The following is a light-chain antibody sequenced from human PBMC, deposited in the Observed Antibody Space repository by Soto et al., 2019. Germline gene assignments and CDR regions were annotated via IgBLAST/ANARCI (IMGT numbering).Light chain of an antibody. CDR1: QSINNY. J-gene: IGKJ4*01. V-gene: IGKV3-11*01. CDR2: EAS. Sequence: EIVLTQSPATLSLSPGERATLSCRASQSINNYLAWYQQKPGQAPSLVIYEASNRATDIPPRFSGSGSGTDFTLTISSLEPEDFATYYCQQRNEWPFLTFGGGTKGEIK. CDR3: QQRNEWPFLT.